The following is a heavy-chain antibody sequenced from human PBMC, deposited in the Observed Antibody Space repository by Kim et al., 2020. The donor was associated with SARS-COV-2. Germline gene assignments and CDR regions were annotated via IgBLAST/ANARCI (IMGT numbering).Heavy chain of an antibody. Sequence: GGSLRLSCAASGFTFSSYAMSGARQAQGKGLEWVSAISVSGGSTYYADSVKGLFTISRDNYKNTLYLQMNSLRAEDTAVYYCAKEGAYSSGWYYFDYWGQGTLVTVSS. D-gene: IGHD6-19*01. CDR2: ISVSGGST. CDR1: GFTFSSYA. J-gene: IGHJ4*02. V-gene: IGHV3-23*01. CDR3: AKEGAYSSGWYYFDY.